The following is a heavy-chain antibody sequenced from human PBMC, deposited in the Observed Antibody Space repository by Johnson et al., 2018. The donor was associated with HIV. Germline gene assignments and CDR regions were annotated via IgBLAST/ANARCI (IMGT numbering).Heavy chain of an antibody. J-gene: IGHJ3*02. D-gene: IGHD3-10*01. CDR3: AAFRDYYGSGLNALEI. CDR2: ISGSGSTI. V-gene: IGHV3-11*01. CDR1: GFTFSDYY. Sequence: QVQLVESGGGLVKPGGSLRLSCAASGFTFSDYYMSWIRQAPGQGLEWVSYISGSGSTIYYADSVKGRFTISRDNAKHSLYLQMNSLRSEDTALYYCAAFRDYYGSGLNALEIWVQGTMVTVSS.